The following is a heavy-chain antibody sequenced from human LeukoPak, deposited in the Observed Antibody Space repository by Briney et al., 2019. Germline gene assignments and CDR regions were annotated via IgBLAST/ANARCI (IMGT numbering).Heavy chain of an antibody. CDR3: ARDLRGGHFDY. V-gene: IGHV3-7*01. D-gene: IGHD2-15*01. CDR1: GFTFSDYW. CDR2: IKQDGSEK. Sequence: GGSLRLSCAASGFTFSDYWMSWVRQAPGKGLEWVANIKQDGSEKYYEDSVKGRFTISRDNAKNSLYLQMNSLRAEDTAVYYCARDLRGGHFDYWGQGTLVTVSS. J-gene: IGHJ4*02.